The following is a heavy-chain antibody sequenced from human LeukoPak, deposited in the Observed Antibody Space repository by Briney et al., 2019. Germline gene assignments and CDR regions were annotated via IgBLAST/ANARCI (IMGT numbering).Heavy chain of an antibody. CDR3: ARVGIVGAMSLGAFDI. CDR1: GFTFISYA. V-gene: IGHV3-30*04. Sequence: GTSLRLSCAASGFTFISYAIHWVRQAPGKGLEWVAVISYDGSNKYYADSVKGRFTISRDNSKNTLYLQMNSLRAEDTAVYYCARVGIVGAMSLGAFDIWGQGTMVTVSS. CDR2: ISYDGSNK. D-gene: IGHD1-26*01. J-gene: IGHJ3*02.